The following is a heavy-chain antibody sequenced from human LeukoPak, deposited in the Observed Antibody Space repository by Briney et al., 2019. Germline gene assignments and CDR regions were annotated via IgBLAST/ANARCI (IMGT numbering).Heavy chain of an antibody. CDR1: GFTFRSYG. Sequence: GKSLRLSCAASGFTFRSYGIHWVRQAPGKGLEWVAVMSYDGINEYYADSLKGRFTISRDNSKNTLYLQMNSLRAEDTTVYYCAKDKAFGGVIVPFDYWGQGTLVTVSS. V-gene: IGHV3-30*18. CDR2: MSYDGINE. D-gene: IGHD3-16*02. J-gene: IGHJ4*02. CDR3: AKDKAFGGVIVPFDY.